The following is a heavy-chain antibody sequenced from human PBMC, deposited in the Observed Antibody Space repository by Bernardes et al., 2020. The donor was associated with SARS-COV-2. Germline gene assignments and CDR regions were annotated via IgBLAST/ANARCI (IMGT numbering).Heavy chain of an antibody. V-gene: IGHV3-30*18. CDR1: GFTFSSYG. J-gene: IGHJ6*02. Sequence: LRLSCAASGFTFSSYGMHWVRQAPGKGLEWVAVISYDGSNKYYADSVKGRFTISRDNSKNTLYLQMNSLRAEDTAVYYCAKIGEGYYYGMDVWGQGTTVTVSS. CDR2: ISYDGSNK. CDR3: AKIGEGYYYGMDV.